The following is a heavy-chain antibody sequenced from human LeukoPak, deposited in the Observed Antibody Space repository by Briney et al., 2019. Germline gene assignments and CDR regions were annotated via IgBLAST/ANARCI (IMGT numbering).Heavy chain of an antibody. D-gene: IGHD3-22*01. Sequence: PGGSLRLSCAASGFTVSSNYMSWVRQAPGKGLEGVSVIYSGGSTYYADSVKGRFTISRDNSKNTLYLQMNSLRAEDTAVYYCAREEGDSSGYYLDYWGQGTLVTVSS. CDR3: AREEGDSSGYYLDY. CDR2: IYSGGST. CDR1: GFTVSSNY. J-gene: IGHJ4*02. V-gene: IGHV3-53*01.